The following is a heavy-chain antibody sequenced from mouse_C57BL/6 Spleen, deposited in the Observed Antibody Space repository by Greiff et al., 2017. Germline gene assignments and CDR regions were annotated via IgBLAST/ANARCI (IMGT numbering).Heavy chain of an antibody. J-gene: IGHJ2*01. CDR1: GYTFTSYW. CDR2: IDPSDSYT. V-gene: IGHV1-69*01. Sequence: VQLKQPGAELVMPGASVKLSCKASGYTFTSYWMHWVKQRPGQGLEWIGEIDPSDSYTNYNQKFKGKSTLTVDKSSSTAYMQLSSLTSEDSAVYYCARYSSSYGYWGQGTTLTVSS. CDR3: ARYSSSYGY. D-gene: IGHD1-1*01.